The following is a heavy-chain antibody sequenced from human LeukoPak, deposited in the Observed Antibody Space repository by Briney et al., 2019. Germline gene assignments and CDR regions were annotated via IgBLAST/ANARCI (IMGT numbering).Heavy chain of an antibody. J-gene: IGHJ4*01. CDR3: DREGSGSYNLERIPFDY. V-gene: IGHV1-2*02. Sequence: GASVKVSCNAAGYTYTGYYMHCWRRAPGQGLEWLEWINPISGSTNDAHKFQGRVTMTMDTAISTDYFELNRLRSDATAVYYCDREGSGSYNLERIPFDYWGHRTLDTVSS. CDR1: GYTYTGYY. CDR2: INPISGST. D-gene: IGHD1-26*01.